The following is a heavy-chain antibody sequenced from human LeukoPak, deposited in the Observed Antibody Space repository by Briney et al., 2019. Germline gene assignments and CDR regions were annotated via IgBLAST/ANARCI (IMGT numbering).Heavy chain of an antibody. CDR1: GGTFSSYA. CDR3: ARDCSGVVTNDDAFDI. CDR2: IIPIFGTA. V-gene: IGHV1-69*05. D-gene: IGHD3-3*01. J-gene: IGHJ3*02. Sequence: ASVKVSCKASGGTFSSYAISWVRQAPGQGLEWVGRIIPIFGTANYAQKFQGRVTITTDESTSTAYMELSSLRSEDTAVYYCARDCSGVVTNDDAFDIWGQGTMVTVSS.